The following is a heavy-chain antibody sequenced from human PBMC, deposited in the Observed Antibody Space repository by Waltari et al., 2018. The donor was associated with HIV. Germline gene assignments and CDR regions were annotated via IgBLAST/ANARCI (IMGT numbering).Heavy chain of an antibody. CDR1: GFIFTDFA. CDR2: ILGGGET. V-gene: IGHV3-23*01. J-gene: IGHJ3*01. Sequence: QLLESGGGLVEPGGSLRLSCAASGFIFTDFAMDWVRQAPGKGLGWVSAILGGGETVYADSVKGRFTISRDNSKNTLYLQMNSLRADDAAVYYCVKDSGRAADVFDLWGQGTMVTVSS. CDR3: VKDSGRAADVFDL. D-gene: IGHD3-10*01.